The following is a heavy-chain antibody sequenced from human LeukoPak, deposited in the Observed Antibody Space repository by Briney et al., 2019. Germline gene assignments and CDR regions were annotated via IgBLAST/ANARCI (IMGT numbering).Heavy chain of an antibody. J-gene: IGHJ4*02. Sequence: SETLSFTCTVSGGSISSYYWSWIRQPAGKGLEWIGRIDASGRTNYNPSLKSRVTMSVDTSKKQFSLKVNSVTAADTAVYYCAREYGDFDYWGQGTLVTVSS. CDR2: IDASGRT. D-gene: IGHD4-17*01. V-gene: IGHV4-4*07. CDR3: AREYGDFDY. CDR1: GGSISSYY.